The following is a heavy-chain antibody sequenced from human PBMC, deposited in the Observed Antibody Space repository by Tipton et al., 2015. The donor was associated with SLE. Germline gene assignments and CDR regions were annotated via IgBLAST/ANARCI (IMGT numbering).Heavy chain of an antibody. Sequence: SLRLSCATSGFTFWSHDMGWVRQAPGKGLEWVAVIWYDGRNKFYADSVKGRFTISRDNSKNTVSLQMNSLRVEDTAVYFCAIVRGGVRCVYWSQGTLVTVTS. CDR3: AIVRGGVRCVY. V-gene: IGHV3-33*03. J-gene: IGHJ4*01. D-gene: IGHD2-8*01. CDR1: GFTFWSHD. CDR2: IWYDGRNK.